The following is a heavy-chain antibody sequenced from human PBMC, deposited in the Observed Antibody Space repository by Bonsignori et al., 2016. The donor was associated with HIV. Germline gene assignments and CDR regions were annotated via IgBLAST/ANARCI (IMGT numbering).Heavy chain of an antibody. CDR2: SALTMGNT. J-gene: IGHJ3*02. Sequence: WVRQGPWTRGLSGMGMGSALTMGNTNYAQKLQGRVTMTTDTSTSTAYMELRSLRSDDTAVYYCARDVIYYYDSSGYYYRSEMGYAFDIWGQGTMVTVSS. CDR3: ARDVIYYYDSSGYYYRSEMGYAFDI. V-gene: IGHV1-18*01. D-gene: IGHD3-22*01.